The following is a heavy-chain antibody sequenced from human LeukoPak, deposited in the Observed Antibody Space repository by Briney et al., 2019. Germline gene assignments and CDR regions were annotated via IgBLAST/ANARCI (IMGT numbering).Heavy chain of an antibody. V-gene: IGHV3-74*01. D-gene: IGHD5-12*01. J-gene: IGHJ4*02. CDR2: INTDGSST. CDR3: ARDRGYALDY. CDR1: GFTFSSYG. Sequence: GGSLRLSCAASGFTFSSYGMHWVRQAPGKGLVWVSHINTDGSSTNYADSVKGRFTISRDNAKNTLYLQMNSLRAEDTAVYYCARDRGYALDYWGQGTLLSVSS.